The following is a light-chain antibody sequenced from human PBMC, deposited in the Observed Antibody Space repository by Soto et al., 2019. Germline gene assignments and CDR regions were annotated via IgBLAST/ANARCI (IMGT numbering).Light chain of an antibody. CDR2: AAS. CDR3: QQFDNLPFT. Sequence: DIQMTQSPSSLSASVGDRVTISCQASQDISNSLNWYQQKPGKVPQLLIYAASNLETGVPSRFSGGGSGTDYTLTINSLQPEDFATYFCQQFDNLPFTFGPGTKVEIK. V-gene: IGKV1-33*01. J-gene: IGKJ3*01. CDR1: QDISNS.